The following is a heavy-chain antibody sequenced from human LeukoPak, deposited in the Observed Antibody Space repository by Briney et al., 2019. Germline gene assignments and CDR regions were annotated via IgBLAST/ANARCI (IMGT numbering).Heavy chain of an antibody. D-gene: IGHD5-18*01. J-gene: IGHJ3*02. CDR3: GGGGGYSYEGHDAFDI. V-gene: IGHV4-61*02. CDR1: GGSISSGDYY. Sequence: SQTLSLTCTVSGGSISSGDYYWSWIRQPAGKGLEWIGRIYTSGTTNYNPSLKSRVTISVATSKNKFSLKLSSVTAADRAGYSCGGGGGYSYEGHDAFDIWGQGTMVTVSS. CDR2: IYTSGTT.